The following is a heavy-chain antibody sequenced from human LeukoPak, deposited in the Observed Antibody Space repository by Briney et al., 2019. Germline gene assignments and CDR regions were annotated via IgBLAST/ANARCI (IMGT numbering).Heavy chain of an antibody. CDR1: GYSFTGYD. V-gene: IGHV1-2*02. CDR2: TTPNRGGT. Sequence: SVKRCCKVSGYSFTGYDMHGLLQAPGHFXDWMGWTTPNRGGTNYAQKFQVVFAMTRDTSLSTNYMELSRLRSDDTAASFCARTRGHDVFDIWGQGTMVTVYS. CDR3: ARTRGHDVFDI. J-gene: IGHJ3*02.